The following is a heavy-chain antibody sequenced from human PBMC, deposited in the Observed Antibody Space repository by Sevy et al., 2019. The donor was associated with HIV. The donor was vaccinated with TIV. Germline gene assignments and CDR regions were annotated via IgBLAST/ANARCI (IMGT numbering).Heavy chain of an antibody. Sequence: ASVKVSCKASGYTFTGYYMHWVRQAPGQGLEWMGWINPNSGGTNYEQKFQGRVTMTRDTSISTAYMELSRLRSDDTAVYYCAREWELLDAYYYYGMDVWGQGTTVTVSS. CDR2: INPNSGGT. D-gene: IGHD1-26*01. J-gene: IGHJ6*02. CDR1: GYTFTGYY. V-gene: IGHV1-2*02. CDR3: AREWELLDAYYYYGMDV.